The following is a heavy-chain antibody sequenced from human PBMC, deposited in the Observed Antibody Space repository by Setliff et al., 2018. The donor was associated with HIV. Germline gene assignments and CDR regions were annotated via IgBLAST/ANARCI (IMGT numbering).Heavy chain of an antibody. V-gene: IGHV1-18*01. D-gene: IGHD3-22*01. CDR3: ARNPPTAITMIVVAHLYDAFDI. J-gene: IGHJ3*02. CDR1: GYTFTSYG. CDR2: ISAYNGNT. Sequence: ASVKVSCKASGYTFTSYGISWVRQAPGQGLEWMGWISAYNGNTNYAQKLQGRVTMTTDTSTSTAYMELRSLISDDTAVYYCARNPPTAITMIVVAHLYDAFDIWGQGTMVTVS.